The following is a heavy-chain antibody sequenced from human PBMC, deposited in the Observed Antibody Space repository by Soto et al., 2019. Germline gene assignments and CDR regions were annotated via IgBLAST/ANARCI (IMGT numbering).Heavy chain of an antibody. V-gene: IGHV1-3*01. CDR3: ARSIATGQLDP. CDR2: INPDNGNT. Sequence: ASVKGSCKASGYTFTRDTLNWVRQAPGQRLEWMGWINPDNGNTKSSQKFQDRVIITRDTSASTAYMDLSSLRSEDTAVYYCARSIATGQLDPWGQGTLVTVSS. J-gene: IGHJ5*02. CDR1: GYTFTRDT. D-gene: IGHD6-6*01.